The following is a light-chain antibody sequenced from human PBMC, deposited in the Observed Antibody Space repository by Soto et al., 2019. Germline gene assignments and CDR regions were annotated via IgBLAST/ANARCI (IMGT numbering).Light chain of an antibody. J-gene: IGLJ3*02. CDR3: FLSYSGAVV. Sequence: QAVVTQEPSVTVSPGETVALTCGSTTGPVTSGHYPYWLQQKPGQAPRTLISDTTIRYAWKPARFSGSLLGDKAALTLSGAQPEDEADYYCFLSYSGAVVFGGGTKLTVL. CDR1: TGPVTSGHY. CDR2: DTT. V-gene: IGLV7-46*01.